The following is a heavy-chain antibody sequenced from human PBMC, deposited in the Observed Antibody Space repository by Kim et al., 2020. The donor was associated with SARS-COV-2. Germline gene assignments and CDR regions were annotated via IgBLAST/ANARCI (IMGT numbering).Heavy chain of an antibody. CDR2: ISAYNGNT. J-gene: IGHJ4*02. V-gene: IGHV1-18*01. D-gene: IGHD3-9*01. CDR1: GYTITSYG. Sequence: ASVKVSCKASGYTITSYGISWVRQAPGQGLEWMGWISAYNGNTNYAQKPQGRVTMTTDTSTSTAYMELRSLRSDDTAVYYCARDDVILTGYKASCTFDYWGQRNLVTVSS. CDR3: ARDDVILTGYKASCTFDY.